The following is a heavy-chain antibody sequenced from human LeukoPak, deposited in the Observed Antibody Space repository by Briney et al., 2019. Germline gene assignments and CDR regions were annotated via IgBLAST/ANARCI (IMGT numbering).Heavy chain of an antibody. V-gene: IGHV4-4*02. CDR2: IYHTGST. CDR1: GGSISISNW. Sequence: SGTLSLTCAVSGGSISISNWYSWVRQPPGKGLEWIGEIYHTGSTNYNPSLKSRVTISVDKSKNQVSLKLSPVTAADTAVYYCARVHNDILTDDSLGDKFDYWGQGTLVTVSS. D-gene: IGHD3-9*01. J-gene: IGHJ4*02. CDR3: ARVHNDILTDDSLGDKFDY.